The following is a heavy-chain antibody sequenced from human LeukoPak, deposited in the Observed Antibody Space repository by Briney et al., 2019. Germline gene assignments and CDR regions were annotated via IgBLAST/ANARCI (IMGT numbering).Heavy chain of an antibody. D-gene: IGHD6-13*01. CDR2: IYYSGST. CDR1: GGSISSSNYY. CDR3: ARVHSSWYVNWFDP. V-gene: IGHV4-39*07. J-gene: IGHJ5*02. Sequence: SETLSLTCTVSGGSISSSNYYWGWIRQPPGKGLEWIGSIYYSGSTYYNPSLKSRVTISVDTSKNQFSLKLSSVTAADTAVYYCARVHSSWYVNWFDPWGQGTLVTVSS.